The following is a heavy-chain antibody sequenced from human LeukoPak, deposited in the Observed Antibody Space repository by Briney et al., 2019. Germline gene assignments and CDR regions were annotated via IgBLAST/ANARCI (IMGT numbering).Heavy chain of an antibody. J-gene: IGHJ4*02. V-gene: IGHV4-59*01. CDR2: IYYSGST. Sequence: SETLSLTCTVSGGSIGPYYWSWIRQPPGKGLEWIGYIYYSGSTNYNPSLKSRVTISVDTSKNQFSLKLSSVTAADTAVYYCARRSSGWYYFDYWGQGTLVTVSS. D-gene: IGHD6-19*01. CDR3: ARRSSGWYYFDY. CDR1: GGSIGPYY.